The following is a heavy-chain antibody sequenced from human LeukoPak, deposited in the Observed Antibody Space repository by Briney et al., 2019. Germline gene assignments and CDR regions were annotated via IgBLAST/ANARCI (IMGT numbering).Heavy chain of an antibody. Sequence: PSETLSLTCTVSGGSISSSSYYWGWIRQPPGKGLEWIGSVYYSGSTYYNPSLKSRVTIPVDTSKNQFSLKLSSVTAADTAVYYCAREVAALRGAFDIWGQGTMVTVSS. V-gene: IGHV4-39*07. CDR1: GGSISSSSYY. J-gene: IGHJ3*02. D-gene: IGHD2-15*01. CDR2: VYYSGST. CDR3: AREVAALRGAFDI.